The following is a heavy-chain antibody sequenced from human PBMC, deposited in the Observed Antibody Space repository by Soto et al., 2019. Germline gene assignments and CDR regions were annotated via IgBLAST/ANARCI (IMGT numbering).Heavy chain of an antibody. V-gene: IGHV3-23*01. CDR3: AKDRVEYSSSSGPSAVYYYYGMDV. D-gene: IGHD6-6*01. CDR1: GFTFSSYA. CDR2: ISGSGGST. J-gene: IGHJ6*02. Sequence: SLRLSCAASGFTFSSYAMSWVRQAPGKELEWVSAISGSGGSTYYADSEKGRFTISRDNSKNTLYLQMNSLRAEDTAVYYCAKDRVEYSSSSGPSAVYYYYGMDVWGQGTTVTVSS.